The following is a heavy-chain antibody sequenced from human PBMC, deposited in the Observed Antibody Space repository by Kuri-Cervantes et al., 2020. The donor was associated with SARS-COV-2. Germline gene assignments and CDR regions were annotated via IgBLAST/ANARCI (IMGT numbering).Heavy chain of an antibody. V-gene: IGHV4-39*01. CDR1: GASISSSTYY. Sequence: SETLSLTCTVSGASISSSTYYWGWIRQSPGKGLEWLGSIYESGDTYYSSSLKSRLSLSVDTSKNQFSLKLTSVTAADTAVYYCARLAIFGVVTDWDYYFDYWGQGTLVTVSS. CDR2: IYESGDT. CDR3: ARLAIFGVVTDWDYYFDY. D-gene: IGHD3-3*01. J-gene: IGHJ4*02.